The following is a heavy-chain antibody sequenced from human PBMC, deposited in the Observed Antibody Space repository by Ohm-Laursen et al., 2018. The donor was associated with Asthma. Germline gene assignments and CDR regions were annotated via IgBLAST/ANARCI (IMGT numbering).Heavy chain of an antibody. V-gene: IGHV3-7*04. J-gene: IGHJ6*02. Sequence: SLRLSCAAFGFTFSNHWMTWVRQAPGRGLEWVANINQDGSIWGYVDSVKGRFAISRDNAHNSLYLQMNSLRAEDTAFYYCTKDLLPGGADVWGQGTTVTVSS. CDR1: GFTFSNHW. CDR3: TKDLLPGGADV. D-gene: IGHD1-14*01. CDR2: INQDGSIW.